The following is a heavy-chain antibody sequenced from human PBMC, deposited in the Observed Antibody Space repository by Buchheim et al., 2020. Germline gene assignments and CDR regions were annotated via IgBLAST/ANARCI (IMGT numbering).Heavy chain of an antibody. Sequence: QVQLVESGGGVVQPGRSLRLSCAASGFTFSSYAMHWVRQAPGKGLEWVAVISYDGSNKYYADSVKGRFTISRDNSKNTLYLQMNSLRAEDTAVYYCARSYYDILTGYYTFYYYGMDVWGQGTT. CDR1: GFTFSSYA. J-gene: IGHJ6*02. V-gene: IGHV3-30-3*01. D-gene: IGHD3-9*01. CDR3: ARSYYDILTGYYTFYYYGMDV. CDR2: ISYDGSNK.